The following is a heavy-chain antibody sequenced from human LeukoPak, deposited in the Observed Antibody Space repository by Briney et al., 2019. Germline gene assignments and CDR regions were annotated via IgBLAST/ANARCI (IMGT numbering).Heavy chain of an antibody. CDR3: ARGARTRYAVITTGDAFDI. D-gene: IGHD4-17*01. CDR1: GGTFSSYA. V-gene: IGHV1-69*13. J-gene: IGHJ3*02. Sequence: SVKVSCKASGGTFSSYAISWVRQAPGQGLEWMGGIIPIFGTANYAQKFQGRVTITADESTSTAYMELSSLRSEDTAVYYCARGARTRYAVITTGDAFDIWGQGTMVTVSS. CDR2: IIPIFGTA.